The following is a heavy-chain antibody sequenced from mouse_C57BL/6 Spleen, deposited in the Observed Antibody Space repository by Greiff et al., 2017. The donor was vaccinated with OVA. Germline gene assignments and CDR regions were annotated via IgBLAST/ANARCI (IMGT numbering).Heavy chain of an antibody. D-gene: IGHD2-5*01. CDR2: INPNNGGT. CDR3: ARGGYSNQFAY. CDR1: GYTFTDYY. J-gene: IGHJ3*01. V-gene: IGHV1-26*01. Sequence: VQLQQSGPELVKPGASVKISCKASGYTFTDYYMNWVKQSHGKSLEWIGDINPNNGGTSYNQKFKGKATLTVDKSSSTAYMELRSLTSEDSAVYYCARGGYSNQFAYWGQGTLVTVSA.